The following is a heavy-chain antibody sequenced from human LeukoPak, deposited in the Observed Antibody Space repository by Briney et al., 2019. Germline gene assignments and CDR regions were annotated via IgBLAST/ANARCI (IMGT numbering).Heavy chain of an antibody. CDR3: ARDPMADFDY. V-gene: IGHV3-30*04. Sequence: PGGSLRLSCAASGFTFSTYAMHWVRQAPGKGLEWVAVISSDGRNKIYADSVKGRFTISRDNSQNTLFLQMNSLRTEDTAVYYCARDPMADFDYWGQGTLVTVSS. J-gene: IGHJ4*02. CDR1: GFTFSTYA. CDR2: ISSDGRNK. D-gene: IGHD2-8*01.